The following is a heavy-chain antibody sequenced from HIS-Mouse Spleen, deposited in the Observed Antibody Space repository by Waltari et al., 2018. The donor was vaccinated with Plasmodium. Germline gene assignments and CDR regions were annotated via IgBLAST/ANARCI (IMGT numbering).Heavy chain of an antibody. J-gene: IGHJ4*02. V-gene: IGHV3-53*02. CDR2: IYSGGSK. CDR1: GFNVSSNY. Sequence: EVQLVETGGGLIQPGGSLRLSCAAYGFNVSSNYMSWVRQAPGKGLEWVSVIYSGGSKYYPDSGKGRFTISRDNSKNTLYLQMNSLRAEDTAVYYCARAAIAWGSPYYFDYWGQGTLVTVSS. D-gene: IGHD7-27*01. CDR3: ARAAIAWGSPYYFDY.